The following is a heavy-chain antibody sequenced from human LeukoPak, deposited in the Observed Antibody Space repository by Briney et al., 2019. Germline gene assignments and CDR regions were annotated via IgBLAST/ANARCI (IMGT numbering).Heavy chain of an antibody. J-gene: IGHJ3*02. V-gene: IGHV1-69*13. Sequence: GASVKVSCKASGGTFSSYAISWVRQAPGQGLEWMGGIIPIFGTANYAQKFQGRVTITADESTSTAYMELSSLRSKDTAVYYCARVGISAFDIWGQGTMVTVSS. CDR3: ARVGISAFDI. D-gene: IGHD1-1*01. CDR2: IIPIFGTA. CDR1: GGTFSSYA.